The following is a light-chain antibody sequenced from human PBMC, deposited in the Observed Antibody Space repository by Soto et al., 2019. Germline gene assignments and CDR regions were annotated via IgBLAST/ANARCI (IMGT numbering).Light chain of an antibody. CDR2: KAS. CDR1: QNINNY. CDR3: QHYNSYSEA. V-gene: IGKV1-5*03. Sequence: DIQMTQSPSTLYGSVGDRVTITCQASQNINNYLNWYQQKPGRAPKLLIYKASTLKSGVPSRFSGSGSGTEFTLTISSLQPDDFATYYCQHYNSYSEAFGQGTNVDI. J-gene: IGKJ1*01.